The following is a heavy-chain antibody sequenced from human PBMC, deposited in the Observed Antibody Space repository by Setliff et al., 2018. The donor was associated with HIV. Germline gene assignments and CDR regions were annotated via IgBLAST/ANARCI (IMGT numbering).Heavy chain of an antibody. J-gene: IGHJ5*02. Sequence: KTSETLSLTCTVSGGPISSSSYYWGWIRQPPGKGLEWVGSSYYSGSTDHNPSLKRRVSISLDTSKNQFSLRLNSATAADTAVYYCARVYYNLWSSYFWEHVQRDPWSQGTQVTVSS. D-gene: IGHD3-3*01. V-gene: IGHV4-39*07. CDR2: SYYSGST. CDR1: GGPISSSSYY. CDR3: ARVYYNLWSSYFWEHVQRDP.